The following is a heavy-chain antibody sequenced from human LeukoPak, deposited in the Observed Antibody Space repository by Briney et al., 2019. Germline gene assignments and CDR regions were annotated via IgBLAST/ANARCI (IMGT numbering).Heavy chain of an antibody. CDR2: ISYDGSNK. J-gene: IGHJ4*02. CDR3: AKDNGGSYADY. D-gene: IGHD1-26*01. V-gene: IGHV3-30-3*01. Sequence: PGGSLRLSCAASGFTFSSYAMHWVRQAPGKGLEWVAVISYDGSNKYYADSVKGRFTISRDNSKNTLYLQMNSLRAEDTAVYYCAKDNGGSYADYWGQGTLVTVSS. CDR1: GFTFSSYA.